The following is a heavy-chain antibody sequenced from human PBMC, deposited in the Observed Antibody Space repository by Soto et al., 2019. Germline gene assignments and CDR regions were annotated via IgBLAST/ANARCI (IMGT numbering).Heavy chain of an antibody. V-gene: IGHV1-46*01. Sequence: QVQLVQSGAEVKMPGASGKVSCKASGDTFTDYYIHWVRQAPGQGLEWMGTVNPSGGHTTYAQHFLGRMTMTRDTSTSTLYMELTSLTSEDTAVYYCARGGHVVVVTAALDYWGQGTLVTVSS. D-gene: IGHD2-21*02. CDR1: GDTFTDYY. CDR3: ARGGHVVVVTAALDY. J-gene: IGHJ4*02. CDR2: VNPSGGHT.